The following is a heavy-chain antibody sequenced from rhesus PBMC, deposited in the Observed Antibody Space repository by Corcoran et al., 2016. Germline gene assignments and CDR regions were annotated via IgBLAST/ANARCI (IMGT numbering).Heavy chain of an antibody. CDR1: GYSLSSGYY. CDR2: IHYSGSN. V-gene: IGHV4-122*02. CDR3: ARGSNYNYVDY. D-gene: IGHD4-23*01. J-gene: IGHJ4*01. Sequence: QVQLQESGPGLVKPSETLSLTCAVSGYSLSSGYYWSWIRQPPGKGLEWIGYIHYSGSNNYKPSLKGRDTITKDTSKNQVSLKLSAVTAADTAVYYCARGSNYNYVDYWGQGVLVTVSS.